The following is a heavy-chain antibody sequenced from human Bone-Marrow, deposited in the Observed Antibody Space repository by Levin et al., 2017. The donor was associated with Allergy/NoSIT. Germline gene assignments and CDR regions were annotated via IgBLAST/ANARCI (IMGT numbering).Heavy chain of an antibody. D-gene: IGHD2-2*01. J-gene: IGHJ6*04. CDR3: AKDWDGEVPTGAYFFYWMDV. Sequence: SCEGSGFTFSSYGMHWVRQAPGKGLEWVAVTSHDGTNQYYADSVKGRFTISRDNSKKTLYLQMNRLRPEDTAVYFCAKDWDGEVPTGAYFFYWMDVWGKGTTVTVSS. V-gene: IGHV3-30*18. CDR2: TSHDGTNQ. CDR1: GFTFSSYG.